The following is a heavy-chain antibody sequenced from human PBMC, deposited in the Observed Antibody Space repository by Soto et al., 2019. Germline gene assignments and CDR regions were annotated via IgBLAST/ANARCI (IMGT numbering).Heavy chain of an antibody. J-gene: IGHJ4*02. Sequence: EASVKVSCKASGGTFSSYAISWVRQAPGQGLEWMGGIIPIFGTANYAQKFQGRVTITADESTSTAYMELSSLRSEDTAVYYCAGRHDSYDSSGYYPHFDYWGQGTLVTVSS. CDR2: IIPIFGTA. V-gene: IGHV1-69*13. CDR3: AGRHDSYDSSGYYPHFDY. CDR1: GGTFSSYA. D-gene: IGHD3-22*01.